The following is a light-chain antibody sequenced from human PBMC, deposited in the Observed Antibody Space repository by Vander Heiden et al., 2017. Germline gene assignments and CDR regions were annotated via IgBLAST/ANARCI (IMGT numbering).Light chain of an antibody. Sequence: EIVMTQSPATMSVSPGERATLSCRASQSVRNNLAWYQQKPGQAPRLLIYGASTRATGVPARFSASGSGAEFTLTISSLQSEDFAVYYCQQYNSWHTFGPGTRVDIK. CDR3: QQYNSWHT. CDR2: GAS. V-gene: IGKV3-15*01. J-gene: IGKJ3*01. CDR1: QSVRNN.